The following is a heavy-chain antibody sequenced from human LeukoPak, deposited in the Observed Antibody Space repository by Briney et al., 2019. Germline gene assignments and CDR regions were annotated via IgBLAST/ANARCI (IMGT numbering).Heavy chain of an antibody. D-gene: IGHD3-22*01. CDR1: GGSISSYY. V-gene: IGHV4-59*01. Sequence: SETLSLTCTVSGGSISSYYWSWIRQPPGKGLEWIGYIYYSGSTNYNPSLKSRVTISVDTSKNQFSLKLSSVTAADTAVYYCARGYYDSSGFPYWGQGTLVTVSS. CDR3: ARGYYDSSGFPY. CDR2: IYYSGST. J-gene: IGHJ4*02.